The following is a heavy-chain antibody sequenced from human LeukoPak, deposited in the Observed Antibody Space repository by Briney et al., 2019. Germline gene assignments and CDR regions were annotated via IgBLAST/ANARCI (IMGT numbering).Heavy chain of an antibody. CDR1: GGSFSGYY. Sequence: SETLSLTCAVYGGSFSGYYWSWIRQPPGKGLEWIGEINHSGSTNYNPSLKSRVTISVDTSKNQFSLKLSSVTAADTAVYYCARAKGYYDFWSGYYSQAGYMDVWGKGTTVTVSS. J-gene: IGHJ6*03. CDR2: INHSGST. D-gene: IGHD3-3*01. CDR3: ARAKGYYDFWSGYYSQAGYMDV. V-gene: IGHV4-34*01.